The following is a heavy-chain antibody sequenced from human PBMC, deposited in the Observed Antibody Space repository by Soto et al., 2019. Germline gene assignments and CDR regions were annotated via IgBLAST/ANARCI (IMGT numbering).Heavy chain of an antibody. CDR2: IYYSGST. CDR3: ARVHRIVGYYYYGMDV. J-gene: IGHJ6*02. CDR1: GGSVSSGSYY. Sequence: QVQLQESGPGLVKPSETLSLTCTVSGGSVSSGSYYWSWIRQPPGKGLEWIGYIYYSGSTNYNPSLTSRVTISVDTSKNQFSLKLSSVTAADTAVYYCARVHRIVGYYYYGMDVWGQGTTVTVSS. D-gene: IGHD1-26*01. V-gene: IGHV4-61*01.